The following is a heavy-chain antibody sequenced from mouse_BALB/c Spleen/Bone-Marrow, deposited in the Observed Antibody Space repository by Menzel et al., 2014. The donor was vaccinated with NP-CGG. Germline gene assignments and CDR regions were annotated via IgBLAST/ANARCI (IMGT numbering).Heavy chain of an antibody. D-gene: IGHD2-3*01. J-gene: IGHJ3*01. CDR1: GYTFTDYY. CDR2: IYPGSGNT. CDR3: ARSGGYYVRFAY. V-gene: IGHV1-84*02. Sequence: QVQLQQSGPELVKPGASVKISCKASGYTFTDYYINWVKQKPGQGHEWIGWIYPGSGNTKYNEKFKGKATLTVDTSSSTAYMQLSSLTSEDTAVYFCARSGGYYVRFAYWGQGTLVTVSA.